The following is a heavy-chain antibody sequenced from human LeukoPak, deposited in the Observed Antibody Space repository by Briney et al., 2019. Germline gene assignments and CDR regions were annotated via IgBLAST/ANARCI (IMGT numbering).Heavy chain of an antibody. D-gene: IGHD5-12*01. Sequence: GGSLRLSCAASGFTFSSYSMNWVRRAPGKGLEWVSSISSSSSYIYYADSVKGRFTISRDNAKNSLYLQMNSLRAEDTAVYYCARDVRLPPRVDYWGQGTLVTVSS. V-gene: IGHV3-21*01. CDR1: GFTFSSYS. CDR3: ARDVRLPPRVDY. CDR2: ISSSSSYI. J-gene: IGHJ4*02.